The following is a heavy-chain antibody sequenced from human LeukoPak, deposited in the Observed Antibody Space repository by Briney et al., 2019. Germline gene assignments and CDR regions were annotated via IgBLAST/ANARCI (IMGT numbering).Heavy chain of an antibody. Sequence: GGSLRLSCAASGFTFSNYEMNWVRQAPGRGLEWVSYITSSGSTIYYADSVKGRFTISRDNAKNSLYLQMNSLRAEDTAVYYCAELGITMIGGVWGKGTTVTISS. CDR3: AELGITMIGGV. D-gene: IGHD3-10*02. CDR1: GFTFSNYE. V-gene: IGHV3-48*03. J-gene: IGHJ6*04. CDR2: ITSSGSTI.